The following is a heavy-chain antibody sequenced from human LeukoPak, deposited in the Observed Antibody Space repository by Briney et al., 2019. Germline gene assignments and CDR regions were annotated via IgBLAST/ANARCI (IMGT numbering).Heavy chain of an antibody. CDR3: ARDRCSSWYCHYFYNMDV. V-gene: IGHV1-2*02. CDR1: GYTLTGYY. J-gene: IGHJ6*02. Sequence: ASVKVSCKASGYTLTGYYMHWVRQAPGQGLDWMGWIDPNSGGTNYAQKFQGRVTMTRDTSINTVYMELSRLRSDDTAVYYCARDRCSSWYCHYFYNMDVWGQGTTVTVSS. CDR2: IDPNSGGT. D-gene: IGHD6-13*01.